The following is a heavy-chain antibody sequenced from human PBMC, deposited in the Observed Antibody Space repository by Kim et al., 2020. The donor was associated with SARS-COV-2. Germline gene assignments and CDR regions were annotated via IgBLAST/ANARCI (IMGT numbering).Heavy chain of an antibody. Sequence: GGSLRLSCAASGFTFNSHDMSWFRQAPEKGLEGISYIAPSGATFYADSVKGRFTISGDTSKNTVSLQMNSLRAEDTAEYYCARGHVADWGQGTLVPVSS. CDR3: ARGHVAD. D-gene: IGHD5-12*01. CDR1: GFTFNSHD. J-gene: IGHJ4*02. CDR2: IAPSGAT. V-gene: IGHV3-23*01.